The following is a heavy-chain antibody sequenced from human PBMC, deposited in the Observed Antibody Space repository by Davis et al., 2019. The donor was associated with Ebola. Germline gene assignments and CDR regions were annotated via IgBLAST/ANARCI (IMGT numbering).Heavy chain of an antibody. CDR2: IDWDDDK. CDR3: ARTRYCSSGYYYYGMDV. V-gene: IGHV2-70*18. Sequence: TLSLTCTVSGGSISSYYWSWIRQPPGKALEWLELIDWDDDKYYSTSLKTRLTIFKDTSKNQVVLTMTNMDPVDTATYYCARTRYCSSGYYYYGMDVWGQGTTVTVSS. D-gene: IGHD2-2*01. J-gene: IGHJ6*02. CDR1: GGSISSYY.